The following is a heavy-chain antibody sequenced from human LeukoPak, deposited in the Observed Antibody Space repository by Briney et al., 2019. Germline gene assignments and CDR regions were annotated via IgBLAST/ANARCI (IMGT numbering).Heavy chain of an antibody. V-gene: IGHV4-39*07. CDR3: ARLTKGVFSSSWTGFDP. CDR2: IYYSGST. Sequence: SETLSLTCTVSGGSISSSSYYWGWIRQPPGKGLEWIGSIYYSGSTYYNPSLKSRVTISVDTSKNQFSLKLSSVTAADTAVYYCARLTKGVFSSSWTGFDPWGQGTLVTVSS. J-gene: IGHJ5*02. CDR1: GGSISSSSYY. D-gene: IGHD6-13*01.